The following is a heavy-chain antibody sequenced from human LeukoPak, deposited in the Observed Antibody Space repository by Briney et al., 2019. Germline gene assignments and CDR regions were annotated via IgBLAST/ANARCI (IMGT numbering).Heavy chain of an antibody. Sequence: GASVKVSCKASGYTFTSYGISWVRQAPGQGLEWMGWISAYNGNTNYAQKPQGRVTVTTDTSTSTAYMELRSLRSDDTAVYYCARDSLRRVVVPAAIPFPGMDVWGQGTTVTVSS. J-gene: IGHJ6*02. V-gene: IGHV1-18*01. CDR2: ISAYNGNT. CDR1: GYTFTSYG. D-gene: IGHD2-2*02. CDR3: ARDSLRRVVVPAAIPFPGMDV.